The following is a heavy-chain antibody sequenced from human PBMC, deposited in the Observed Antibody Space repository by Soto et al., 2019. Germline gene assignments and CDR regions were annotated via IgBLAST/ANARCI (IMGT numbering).Heavy chain of an antibody. CDR2: ISAYNGNT. J-gene: IGHJ6*02. CDR3: ARHYGDYGFGVYYYYGMEV. CDR1: GYTFTCYG. V-gene: IGHV1-18*01. D-gene: IGHD4-17*01. Sequence: ASVKVSCKASGYTFTCYGISWVRQAPGQGLEWMGWISAYNGNTNYAQKLQGRVTMTTDTSTSTAYMELRSLRSDDTAVYYCARHYGDYGFGVYYYYGMEVSGQGTTVTVSS.